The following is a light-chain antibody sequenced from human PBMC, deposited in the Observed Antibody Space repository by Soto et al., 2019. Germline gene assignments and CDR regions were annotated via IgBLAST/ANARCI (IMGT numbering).Light chain of an antibody. Sequence: DIQMTQAPSSLSASVGDRVTITCRASQSISRYVNWYQQKPRKAPRLLIFAASSLQGGVPSRFSGSGSGTDFNLTISSLQPEDFSTYYCQHTYNTPFTIGPGTKVDIK. CDR2: AAS. J-gene: IGKJ3*01. CDR1: QSISRY. CDR3: QHTYNTPFT. V-gene: IGKV1-39*01.